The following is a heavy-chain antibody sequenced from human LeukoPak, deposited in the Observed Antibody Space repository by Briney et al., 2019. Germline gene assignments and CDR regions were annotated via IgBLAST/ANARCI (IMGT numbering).Heavy chain of an antibody. CDR1: GGSISSGGYY. CDR3: ARVVPAAYFDY. J-gene: IGHJ4*02. Sequence: SETLSLTCTVSGGSISSGGYYWSWIRQHPGKGLEWIGYIYYSGSTYYNPSLKSRVTISVDTSKNQFSLKLSSVTAADTAVYYCARVVPAAYFDYWGQGTLVTVSS. D-gene: IGHD2-2*01. V-gene: IGHV4-31*03. CDR2: IYYSGST.